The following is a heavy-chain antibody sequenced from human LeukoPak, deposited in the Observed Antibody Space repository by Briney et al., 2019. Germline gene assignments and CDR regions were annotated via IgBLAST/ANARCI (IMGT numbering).Heavy chain of an antibody. Sequence: SETLSLTCAVYGGSFSGYYWSWIRQPPGKGLEWIGEINHSGSTNYNPSLKSRVTISVDTSKNQFSLKLSSVTAADTAVYYCARLPYSGYDFYYYYYMGVWGKGTTVTVSS. CDR2: INHSGST. CDR3: ARLPYSGYDFYYYYYMGV. D-gene: IGHD5-12*01. J-gene: IGHJ6*03. V-gene: IGHV4-34*01. CDR1: GGSFSGYY.